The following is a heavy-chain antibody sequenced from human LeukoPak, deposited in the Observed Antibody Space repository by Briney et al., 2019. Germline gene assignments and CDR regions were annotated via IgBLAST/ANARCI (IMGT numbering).Heavy chain of an antibody. CDR3: ARLKYSGYGLFDY. V-gene: IGHV3-7*01. CDR2: IKQDGSEK. D-gene: IGHD5-12*01. Sequence: GGSLRLSCAASGFTFSSYSMNWVRQAPGKGLEWVTNIKQDGSEKYYVDSVKGRFTISRDNAKNSLYLQMNSLRAEDTAVYYCARLKYSGYGLFDYWGQGTLVTVSS. J-gene: IGHJ4*02. CDR1: GFTFSSYS.